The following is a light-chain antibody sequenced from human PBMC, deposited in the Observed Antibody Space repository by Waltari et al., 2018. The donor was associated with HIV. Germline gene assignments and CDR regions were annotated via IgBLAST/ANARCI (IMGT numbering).Light chain of an antibody. CDR3: YSRDSSGNSWV. J-gene: IGLJ3*02. CDR1: ALPRRY. V-gene: IGLV3-10*01. Sequence: SYEPTQPPSVSVSPAQTARITCSGAALPRRYAYWYQQKSGQATVLVIYEDSKRPSGIPERFSGSSSGTMTTLTISGAQVEDEADYYCYSRDSSGNSWVFGGGTKLTVL. CDR2: EDS.